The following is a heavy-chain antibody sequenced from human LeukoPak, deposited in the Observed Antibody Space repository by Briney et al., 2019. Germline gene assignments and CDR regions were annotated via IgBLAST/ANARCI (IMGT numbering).Heavy chain of an antibody. Sequence: SVKVSCKASGGTFISYAISWVRQAPGQGLEWMGGIIPIFGTANYAQKFQGRVTITADESTSTAYMELSSLRSEDTAVYYCASARDIVPLLDYWGQGTLVTVSS. V-gene: IGHV1-69*13. CDR1: GGTFISYA. CDR3: ASARDIVPLLDY. J-gene: IGHJ4*02. D-gene: IGHD2-8*01. CDR2: IIPIFGTA.